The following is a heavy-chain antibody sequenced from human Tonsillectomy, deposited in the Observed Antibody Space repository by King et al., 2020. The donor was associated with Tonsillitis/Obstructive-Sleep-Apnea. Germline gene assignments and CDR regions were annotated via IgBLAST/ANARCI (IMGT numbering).Heavy chain of an antibody. V-gene: IGHV3-20*04. CDR1: GFTFDDYG. CDR2: SKWNGGRT. Sequence: VQLVESGGGVVRPGGSLRLSCAASGFTFDDYGISWVRQAPGKGLEWVAGSKWNGGRTGYADSVKGRFTISRENAKNSLYLQMNSLRAEDTALYYCARVLHYYGALLTNWFDPWGQGTLVTVSS. CDR3: ARVLHYYGALLTNWFDP. J-gene: IGHJ5*02. D-gene: IGHD3-10*01.